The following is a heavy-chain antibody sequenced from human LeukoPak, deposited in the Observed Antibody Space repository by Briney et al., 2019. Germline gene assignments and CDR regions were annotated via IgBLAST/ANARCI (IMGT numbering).Heavy chain of an antibody. CDR2: IYYSGST. J-gene: IGHJ4*02. V-gene: IGHV4-59*08. D-gene: IGHD4-23*01. CDR3: ARYDYSGGFDY. Sequence: SETLSLTCTVSGGSISSYYWSWIRQPPGKGLEWNGYIYYSGSTNYNPSLKSRVTISVDTPKNQFSLKLSSVTAADTAVYYCARYDYSGGFDYWGQGTLVTVSS. CDR1: GGSISSYY.